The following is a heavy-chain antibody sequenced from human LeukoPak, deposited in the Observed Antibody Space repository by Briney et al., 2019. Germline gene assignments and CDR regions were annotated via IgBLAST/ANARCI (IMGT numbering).Heavy chain of an antibody. V-gene: IGHV3-23*01. J-gene: IGHJ4*02. D-gene: IGHD3-22*01. CDR2: ISGSGGMT. CDR1: GFTFSSYG. Sequence: PGGSLRLSCAASGFTFSSYGMSWVRQAPGKGLEWVSAISGSGGMTYYADSVKGRFTISRDNSKNTLYLQMNSLRAEDTAVYYCVRDWGYDSSGYWQKYFDTWGQGTLVTVSS. CDR3: VRDWGYDSSGYWQKYFDT.